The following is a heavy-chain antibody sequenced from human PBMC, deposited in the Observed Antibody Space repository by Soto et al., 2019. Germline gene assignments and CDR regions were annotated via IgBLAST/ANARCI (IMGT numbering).Heavy chain of an antibody. D-gene: IGHD5-12*01. CDR2: IIHIFGIA. V-gene: IGHV1-69*02. Sequence: QVQLGQSGAEVKKPGSSVKVSCKASGGTFSSYTISWVRQAPGQGLEWLGRIIHIFGIANYAQKFQGRVTLTADKSTSTADMEVSSPRSENSAVYYCGRGLGYSCYARPPAEYVQHWGQGTLVTVSS. CDR1: GGTFSSYT. J-gene: IGHJ1*01. CDR3: GRGLGYSCYARPPAEYVQH.